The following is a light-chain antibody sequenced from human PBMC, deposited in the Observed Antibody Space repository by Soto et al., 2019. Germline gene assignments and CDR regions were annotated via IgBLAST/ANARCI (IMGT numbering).Light chain of an antibody. CDR2: DTS. J-gene: IGKJ5*01. Sequence: EIVLTQSPATLSLSPGERATLSCRASQSVSSSLAWYQQKPGQSPRLLIYDTSNRATGIPARFSGSGSGTDFTLTISSLEPEDFAVYYCQQRNNWPRSTFGQGTRLEIK. CDR3: QQRNNWPRST. CDR1: QSVSSS. V-gene: IGKV3-11*01.